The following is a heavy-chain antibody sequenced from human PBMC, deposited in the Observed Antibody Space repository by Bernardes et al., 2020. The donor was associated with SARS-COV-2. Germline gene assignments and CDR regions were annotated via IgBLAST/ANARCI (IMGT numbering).Heavy chain of an antibody. V-gene: IGHV1-18*01. Sequence: ASVKVSCKDSGYTFTSHGISWVRQAPGQGLEWMGWISAYNGNTNYAQKFQGRVTMTRDTSTNTVYMELRSLRSDDTAVYYCSREQPSLYSSSSWDYYYGMDVWGQGTTVTVSS. CDR1: GYTFTSHG. J-gene: IGHJ6*02. D-gene: IGHD6-6*01. CDR3: SREQPSLYSSSSWDYYYGMDV. CDR2: ISAYNGNT.